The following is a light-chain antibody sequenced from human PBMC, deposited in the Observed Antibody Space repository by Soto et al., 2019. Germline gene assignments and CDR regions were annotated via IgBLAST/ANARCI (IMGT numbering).Light chain of an antibody. V-gene: IGKV1-39*01. CDR1: QSISSY. Sequence: DIQMTQSPSSLSESIGDRVTITCRASQSISSYLNWYQQKPGKAPNLLIYAASSLQSGVPSRFSGSGSGTDFTLTISSLQPEDFATYYCQQSYSTPLTFGGGTNVEIK. J-gene: IGKJ4*01. CDR2: AAS. CDR3: QQSYSTPLT.